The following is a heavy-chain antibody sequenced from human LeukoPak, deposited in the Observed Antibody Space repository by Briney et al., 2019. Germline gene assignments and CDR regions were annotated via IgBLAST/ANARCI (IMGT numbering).Heavy chain of an antibody. Sequence: ASVRVSCKASGYTFTGYYMHWVRQAPGQGLEWRVWINPNSGGTNYAQEFQGRVTMTRDTSISTAYMELSRLRSDDTAVYYCARSCGGDCYFLGEFDNWGQGTLVTVSS. J-gene: IGHJ4*02. D-gene: IGHD2-21*01. CDR3: ARSCGGDCYFLGEFDN. CDR1: GYTFTGYY. CDR2: INPNSGGT. V-gene: IGHV1-2*02.